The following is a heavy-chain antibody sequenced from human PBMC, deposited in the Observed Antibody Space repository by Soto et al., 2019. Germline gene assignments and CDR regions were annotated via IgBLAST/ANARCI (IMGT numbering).Heavy chain of an antibody. Sequence: GGSLRLSCAASGFTFSSYWMSWVRQAPGKGLEWVANIKQDGSEKYYVDSVKGRFTISRDNAKNSLYLQMNSLRAEDTAVYYCARDSGPHYDFWSGSNWFDSRGQGTLVTVSS. CDR1: GFTFSSYW. V-gene: IGHV3-7*01. J-gene: IGHJ5*01. CDR3: ARDSGPHYDFWSGSNWFDS. D-gene: IGHD3-3*01. CDR2: IKQDGSEK.